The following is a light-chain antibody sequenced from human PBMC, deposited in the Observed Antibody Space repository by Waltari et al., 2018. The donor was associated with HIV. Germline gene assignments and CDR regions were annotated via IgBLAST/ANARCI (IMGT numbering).Light chain of an antibody. V-gene: IGLV2-14*03. J-gene: IGLJ2*01. CDR1: SSDIGSFDY. CDR2: DVT. Sequence: SALTQPASVSGSPGQSITISCLGASSDIGSFDYVFWYQQHPDKAPKLILYDVTYRPSGVSGRFSGSRSGSMASLTISGLQPEDEADYFCCSYSDSGTILFGGGTRVTVL. CDR3: CSYSDSGTIL.